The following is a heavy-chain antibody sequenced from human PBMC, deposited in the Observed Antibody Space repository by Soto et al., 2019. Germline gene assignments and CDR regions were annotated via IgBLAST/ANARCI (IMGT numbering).Heavy chain of an antibody. D-gene: IGHD6-13*01. CDR3: ARGSDSSTWYFQY. CDR2: IYYSGST. J-gene: IGHJ4*02. CDR1: GGSISSYY. V-gene: IGHV4-59*01. Sequence: PSETLSLTCTVSGGSISSYYCSWIRQPPGEGLEWIGDIYYSGSTNYNPSLKSRVTISVDTSKNQFSLKLSSVTAADTAVYYCARGSDSSTWYFQYWGQGTPVT.